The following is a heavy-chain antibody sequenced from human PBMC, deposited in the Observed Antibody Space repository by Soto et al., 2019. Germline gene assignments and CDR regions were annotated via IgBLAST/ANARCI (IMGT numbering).Heavy chain of an antibody. CDR3: AGDLEVTGLCGFDP. CDR2: ISAYNGNT. Sequence: QVQLVQSGAEVKKPGASVKVSCKASGYTFTSYGISWVRQAPGQGLEWMGWISAYNGNTNYAKKLQGRVTMTTDTYTSTAYMGMGSPSSDDTAVYYRAGDLEVTGLCGFDPWGQGTLVTVSS. V-gene: IGHV1-18*01. D-gene: IGHD2-21*02. J-gene: IGHJ5*02. CDR1: GYTFTSYG.